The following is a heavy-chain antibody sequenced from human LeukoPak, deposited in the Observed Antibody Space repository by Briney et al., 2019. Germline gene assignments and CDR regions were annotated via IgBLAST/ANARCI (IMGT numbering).Heavy chain of an antibody. CDR2: IIPILGIA. CDR1: GGTFSSYA. V-gene: IGHV1-69*04. CDR3: ARSGVQPYYFDY. D-gene: IGHD3-10*01. J-gene: IGHJ4*02. Sequence: ASVKVSCKASGGTFSSYAISWVRQAPGQGLEWMGRIIPILGIANYAQKFQGRVTITADKSTSTAYMELSSLRSEDTAVYYCARSGVQPYYFDYRGQGTLVTVSS.